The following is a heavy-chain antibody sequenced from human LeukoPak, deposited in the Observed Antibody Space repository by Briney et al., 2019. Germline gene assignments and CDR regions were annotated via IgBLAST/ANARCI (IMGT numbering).Heavy chain of an antibody. J-gene: IGHJ2*01. CDR2: INHSGST. D-gene: IGHD6-13*01. CDR1: GGSFSGYY. Sequence: SETLFLTCAVYGGSFSGYYWSWIRQPPGKGLEWIGEINHSGSTNYNPSLKSRVTISVDTSKNQFSLKLSSVTAADTAVYYCARAAGYSSSWYSGGYWYFDLWGRGTLVTVSS. V-gene: IGHV4-34*01. CDR3: ARAAGYSSSWYSGGYWYFDL.